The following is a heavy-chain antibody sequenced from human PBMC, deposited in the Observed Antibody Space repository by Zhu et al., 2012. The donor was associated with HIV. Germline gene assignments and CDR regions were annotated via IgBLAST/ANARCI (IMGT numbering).Heavy chain of an antibody. CDR3: AKDIAVGATAQGYFDY. D-gene: IGHD1-26*01. Sequence: EVQLVESGGVVVQPGGSLRLSCAVSGFTFDDYAMHWVRQAPGKGLEWVSLISWDGGSTYYADSVKGRFTISRDNSKNSLYLQMNSLRAEDTALYYCAKDIAVGATAQGYFDYVGPGNPGHRLL. CDR2: ISWDGGST. J-gene: IGHJ4*02. V-gene: IGHV3-43D*04. CDR1: GFTFDDYA.